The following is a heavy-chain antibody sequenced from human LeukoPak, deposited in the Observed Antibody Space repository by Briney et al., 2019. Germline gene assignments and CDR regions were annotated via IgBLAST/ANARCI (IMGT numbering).Heavy chain of an antibody. D-gene: IGHD6-13*01. CDR2: ISSSSSYI. Sequence: GGSLRLSCAASGFTFSSYSMNWVRQAPGKGLEWVSSISSSSSYIYYADSVKGRFTISRDNAKNSLYLQMNSLRAEDTAVYYCAKEYSSSWYRRAYYFDYWGQGTLVTVSS. CDR1: GFTFSSYS. CDR3: AKEYSSSWYRRAYYFDY. J-gene: IGHJ4*02. V-gene: IGHV3-21*01.